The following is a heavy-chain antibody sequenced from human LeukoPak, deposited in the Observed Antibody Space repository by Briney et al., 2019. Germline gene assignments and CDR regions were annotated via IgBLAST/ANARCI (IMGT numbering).Heavy chain of an antibody. CDR2: INPNSGGT. J-gene: IGHJ6*03. CDR3: ARGPVLVRGVIGGYYYYYMDV. D-gene: IGHD3-10*01. CDR1: GYTFTGYY. Sequence: GASVKVSCKASGYTFTGYYMHWVRQAPGQGLEWMGWINPNSGGTNYAQKFQGRVTMTRDTSISTAYMELSRLRSDDTAVYYCARGPVLVRGVIGGYYYYYMDVWGKGTTVTVSS. V-gene: IGHV1-2*02.